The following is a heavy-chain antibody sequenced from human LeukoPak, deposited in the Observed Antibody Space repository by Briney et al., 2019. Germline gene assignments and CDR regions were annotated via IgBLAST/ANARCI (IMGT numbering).Heavy chain of an antibody. V-gene: IGHV4-34*01. J-gene: IGHJ5*02. CDR2: INARGDT. Sequence: SETLSLTCAVYGWSFNDYYWNWIRQPPGKGLEWVGEINARGDTNFNPSLKSRVTISVDTSKSQFSLTLTSMIAAGTAVYYCARGQVPAARGYNWFDPWGQGTLVTVSS. D-gene: IGHD2-2*01. CDR1: GWSFNDYY. CDR3: ARGQVPAARGYNWFDP.